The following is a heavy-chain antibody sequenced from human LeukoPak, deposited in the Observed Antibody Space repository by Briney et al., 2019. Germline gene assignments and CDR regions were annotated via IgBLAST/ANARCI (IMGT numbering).Heavy chain of an antibody. CDR3: ARAPTGGGDDYFDY. D-gene: IGHD2-21*01. CDR1: GFTFSSYG. V-gene: IGHV3-33*01. Sequence: GGSLRLSCAASGFTFSSYGMHWVRQAPGKGLEWVAVIWYDGSNKYYADSVKGRFTISRDNSKNTPYLQMNSLRAEDTAVYYCARAPTGGGDDYFDYWGQGTLVTVSS. CDR2: IWYDGSNK. J-gene: IGHJ4*02.